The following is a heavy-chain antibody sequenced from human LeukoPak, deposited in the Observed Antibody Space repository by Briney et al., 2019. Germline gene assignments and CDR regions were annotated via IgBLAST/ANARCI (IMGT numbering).Heavy chain of an antibody. J-gene: IGHJ4*02. Sequence: EGSLRLSCAASGFTFSSYWMSWVRQAPGKGLEWVANIKQDGSEKYYVDSVKGRFTISRDNAKSSLYLQMNSLRPEDTAVYYCARVAAVAGTVIDNWGQGTLVTVSS. D-gene: IGHD6-19*01. CDR2: IKQDGSEK. V-gene: IGHV3-7*01. CDR3: ARVAAVAGTVIDN. CDR1: GFTFSSYW.